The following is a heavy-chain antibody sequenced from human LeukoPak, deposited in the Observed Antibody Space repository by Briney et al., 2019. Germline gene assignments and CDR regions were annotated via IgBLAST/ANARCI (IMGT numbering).Heavy chain of an antibody. D-gene: IGHD3-22*01. V-gene: IGHV1-18*01. J-gene: IGHJ4*02. CDR2: ISAYNGNT. Sequence: ASVKVSCKASGYTFTNYGISWVRRAPGQGLEWMGWISAYNGNTNYAQKLQGRVTMTRDTSISTAYMELSRLRSDDTAVYYCARVSLVAHYYDSSGLAPTDYWGQGTLVTVSS. CDR3: ARVSLVAHYYDSSGLAPTDY. CDR1: GYTFTNYG.